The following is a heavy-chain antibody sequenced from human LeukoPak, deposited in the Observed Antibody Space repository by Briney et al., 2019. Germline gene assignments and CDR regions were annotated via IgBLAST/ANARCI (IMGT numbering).Heavy chain of an antibody. Sequence: PGRSLRLSCAASGFTFSNYGMHWVRQAPGKGLEWVADISYDGSNKYYADSAKGRFTISRDNSKNTLYLQMNSLRAEDTAVYYCAKDQGYEEAMTRGYFDYWGQGTLVTVSS. CDR2: ISYDGSNK. D-gene: IGHD2-2*01. V-gene: IGHV3-30*18. CDR1: GFTFSNYG. CDR3: AKDQGYEEAMTRGYFDY. J-gene: IGHJ4*02.